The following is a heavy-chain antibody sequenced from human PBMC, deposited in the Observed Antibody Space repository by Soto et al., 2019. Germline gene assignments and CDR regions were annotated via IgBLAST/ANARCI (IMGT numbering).Heavy chain of an antibody. J-gene: IGHJ6*02. Sequence: QVQLVQSGAEVKKPGSSVKVSCKASGGTFSSYAISWVRQAPGQGLEWMGGIIPIFGTANYAQKFQGRVTITADESTSTAYMELSSLRSEDTAVYYCARLYGSGSYYNGYYGMDVWGQGTTVTVSS. V-gene: IGHV1-69*01. CDR2: IIPIFGTA. D-gene: IGHD3-10*01. CDR1: GGTFSSYA. CDR3: ARLYGSGSYYNGYYGMDV.